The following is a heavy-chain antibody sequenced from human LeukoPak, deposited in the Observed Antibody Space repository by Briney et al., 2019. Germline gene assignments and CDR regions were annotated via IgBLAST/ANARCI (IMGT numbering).Heavy chain of an antibody. V-gene: IGHV3-30*18. J-gene: IGHJ4*02. CDR3: AKDQQVGAAAYYFDS. D-gene: IGHD6-13*01. Sequence: GRSLRLSCAASGCTFSRYGLHWVRQAPGKGLEWVAVIANDGKDKKYADSVKGRLTISRDNSKSTLYLQMNSLRAEDTAVYYCAKDQQVGAAAYYFDSWGQGTLVTVSS. CDR2: IANDGKDK. CDR1: GCTFSRYG.